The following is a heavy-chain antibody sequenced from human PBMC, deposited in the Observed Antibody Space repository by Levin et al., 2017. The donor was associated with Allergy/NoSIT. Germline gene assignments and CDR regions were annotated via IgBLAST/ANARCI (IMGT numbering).Heavy chain of an antibody. V-gene: IGHV1-3*01. CDR3: AKDHRSSSGWPYFGS. CDR1: GYTFTDYA. CDR2: VDAGSATT. Sequence: GESLKISCKASGYTFTDYALHWVRQAPGQRLEWMGWVDAGSATTKYSQKFQGRVTITRDTAATTAYVELSSLRSEDTAIYYCAKDHRSSSGWPYFGSWGHGTLVTVSS. J-gene: IGHJ4*01. D-gene: IGHD6-19*01.